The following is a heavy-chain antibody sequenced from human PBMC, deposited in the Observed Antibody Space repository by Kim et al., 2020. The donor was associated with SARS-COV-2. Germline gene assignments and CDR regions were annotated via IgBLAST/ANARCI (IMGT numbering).Heavy chain of an antibody. V-gene: IGHV1-69*13. CDR1: GGTFSSYA. CDR3: AREGVATTVTTGLNPQTEGLTVDYYYGMDV. J-gene: IGHJ6*02. D-gene: IGHD4-4*01. CDR2: IIPIFGTA. Sequence: SVKVSCKASGGTFSSYAISWVRQAPGQGLEWMGGIIPIFGTANYAQKFQGRVTITADESTSTAYMELSSLRSEDTAVYYCAREGVATTVTTGLNPQTEGLTVDYYYGMDVWGQGTTVTVSS.